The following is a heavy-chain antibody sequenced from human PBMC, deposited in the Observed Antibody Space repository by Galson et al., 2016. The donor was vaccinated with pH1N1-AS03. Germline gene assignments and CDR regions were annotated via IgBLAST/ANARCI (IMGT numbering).Heavy chain of an antibody. CDR3: ARVIPVAGFHFDS. Sequence: QSGAEVKKPGESLRVSCTGYGYSFSNYWVGWVRQLPGKGLEWMGFIYCGDSDTRYGPSFQGRVTFFADKSTNTAYLQWSRLQASDTAIYYCARVIPVAGFHFDSWGQGTLVTVSS. CDR2: IYCGDSDT. J-gene: IGHJ4*02. CDR1: GYSFSNYW. V-gene: IGHV5-51*03. D-gene: IGHD6-19*01.